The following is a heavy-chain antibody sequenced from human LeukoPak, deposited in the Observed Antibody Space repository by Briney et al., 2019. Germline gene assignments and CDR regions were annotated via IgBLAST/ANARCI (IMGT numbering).Heavy chain of an antibody. CDR3: VRRNYYCGMDV. CDR2: ISAYNT. V-gene: IGHV1-18*01. Sequence: ASVTVSFTASGYTSSKYGVSWVRQAPGQGREWMGWISAYNTNYAQKMQGRVTMTTDTPTSIAYMELRSLRSDDTAVYYCVRRNYYCGMDVWGLGTTVTVS. J-gene: IGHJ6*02. CDR1: GYTSSKYG.